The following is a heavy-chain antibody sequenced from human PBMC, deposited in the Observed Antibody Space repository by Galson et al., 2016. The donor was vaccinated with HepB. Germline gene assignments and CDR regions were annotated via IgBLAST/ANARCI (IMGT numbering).Heavy chain of an antibody. CDR3: GRDHSVVLTTAYNWFDP. J-gene: IGHJ5*02. CDR1: GFAFGSHW. V-gene: IGHV3-74*01. Sequence: LRLSCAASGFAFGSHWMHWVRQVPGKGLVWVSRINSDGTISNYADSVKGRLTISRDNAKNTLYLQMNSLRVEDTAVYYCGRDHSVVLTTAYNWFDPWGQGTLVTVSS. D-gene: IGHD4-23*01. CDR2: INSDGTIS.